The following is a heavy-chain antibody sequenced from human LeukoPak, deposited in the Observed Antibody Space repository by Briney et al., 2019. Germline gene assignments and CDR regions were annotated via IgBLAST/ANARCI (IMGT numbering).Heavy chain of an antibody. V-gene: IGHV1-2*06. D-gene: IGHD4-17*01. Sequence: ASVKVSCKASGYTFTGYYMHWVRQAPGQGLEWVRRINPNSGGTNYAQKFQGRVTMTRDTSISTAYMELSRLRSDDTAVYYCARGGDDYGDLRGWGQGTLVTVSS. CDR1: GYTFTGYY. CDR2: INPNSGGT. J-gene: IGHJ4*02. CDR3: ARGGDDYGDLRG.